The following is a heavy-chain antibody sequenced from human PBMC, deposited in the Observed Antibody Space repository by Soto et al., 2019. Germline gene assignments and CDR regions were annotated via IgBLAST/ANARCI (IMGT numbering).Heavy chain of an antibody. Sequence: PSETLSLTCTVSGGSISSSSYYWGWIRQPPGKGLEWIGSIYYSGSTYYNPSLKSRVTISVDTSKNQFSLKLSSVTAADTAVYYCARLEAAASYYYYYYGMDVWGQGTTVT. CDR3: ARLEAAASYYYYYYGMDV. V-gene: IGHV4-39*01. J-gene: IGHJ6*02. D-gene: IGHD6-13*01. CDR2: IYYSGST. CDR1: GGSISSSSYY.